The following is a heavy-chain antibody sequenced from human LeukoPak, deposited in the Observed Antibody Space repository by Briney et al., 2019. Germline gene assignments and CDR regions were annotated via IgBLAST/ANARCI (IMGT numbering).Heavy chain of an antibody. CDR3: ARGPMTADYWFDP. Sequence: GGSLRLSCVASGFIFSNSWMHWVRQAPGKRPVWVSRITGDGGTAAYAYSVKGRFTIFRDNAKSTLYLEMNSLSAEDTAVYYCARGPMTADYWFDPWGQGTLVTVSS. CDR2: ITGDGGTA. CDR1: GFIFSNSW. D-gene: IGHD2-21*02. V-gene: IGHV3-74*01. J-gene: IGHJ5*02.